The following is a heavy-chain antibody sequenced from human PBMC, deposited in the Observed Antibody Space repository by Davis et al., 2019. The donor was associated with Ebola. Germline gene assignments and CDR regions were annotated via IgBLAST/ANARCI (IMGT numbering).Heavy chain of an antibody. CDR3: ARDDYGDPWFDL. V-gene: IGHV4-39*07. CDR2: IYYSGST. CDR1: GGSISSSSYY. J-gene: IGHJ2*01. Sequence: PSETLSLTCTVSGGSISSSSYYWGWIRQPPGKGLEWIGSIYYSGSTYYNPSLKSRVTISVDTSKNQFSLKLSSVTAADTAVYYCARDDYGDPWFDLWGRGTLVTVSS. D-gene: IGHD4-17*01.